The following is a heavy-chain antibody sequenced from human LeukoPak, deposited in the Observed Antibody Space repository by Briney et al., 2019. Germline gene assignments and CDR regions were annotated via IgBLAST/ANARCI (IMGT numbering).Heavy chain of an antibody. V-gene: IGHV4-59*01. D-gene: IGHD4-17*01. J-gene: IGHJ4*02. CDR2: IYYSGST. Sequence: SETLSLTCTVSGGSISSYYWSWIRQPPGKGLEWIGYIYYSGSTNYNPSLKSRVTISVDTSKNQFSLKLSSVTAADTAVCYCARVATTVTLFDYWGQGTLVTVSS. CDR3: ARVATTVTLFDY. CDR1: GGSISSYY.